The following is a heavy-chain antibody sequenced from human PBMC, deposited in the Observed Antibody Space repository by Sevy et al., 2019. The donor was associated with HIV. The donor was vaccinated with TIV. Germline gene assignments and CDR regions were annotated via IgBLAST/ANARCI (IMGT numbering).Heavy chain of an antibody. CDR2: ISTSSSYT. D-gene: IGHD5-18*01. Sequence: GGSLRLSCTASGFTFSDYYMSWIRQAPGKGLEWVSYISTSSSYTSYPDSVKGQFTISRDNAKNSLYLQMNSLRVEDTAVYYCARVRYNYGQKYFDYWGHGTLVTVSS. J-gene: IGHJ4*01. CDR1: GFTFSDYY. V-gene: IGHV3-11*06. CDR3: ARVRYNYGQKYFDY.